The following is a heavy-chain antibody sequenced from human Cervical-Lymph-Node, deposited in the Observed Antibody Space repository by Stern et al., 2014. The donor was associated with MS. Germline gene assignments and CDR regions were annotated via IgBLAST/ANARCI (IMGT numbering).Heavy chain of an antibody. Sequence: QVQLQESGPRLVKPSDTLSLTCAVSGSSVSSSHWWGWIRQPPGKGLEWIGYIYYPWSTDQNPSLKSRLTMSLDTSKTQFSLKLTSVTAVDTAVYYCARTFSSSWGYFDYWGQGALVTVSS. V-gene: IGHV4-28*01. J-gene: IGHJ4*02. CDR2: IYYPWST. D-gene: IGHD6-13*01. CDR3: ARTFSSSWGYFDY. CDR1: GSSVSSSHW.